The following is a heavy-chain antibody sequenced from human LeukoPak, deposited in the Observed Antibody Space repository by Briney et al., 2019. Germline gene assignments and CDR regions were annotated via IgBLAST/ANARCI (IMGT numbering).Heavy chain of an antibody. J-gene: IGHJ4*02. Sequence: SETLSLTCTVSGGSISSYYWSWIRQPPGKGLEWIGYIYYSGSTNYNPSLKSRVTISVDTSKNQFSLKLSSVTAADTAVYYCARARSYYGDYTHLDYWDQGALVTVSS. CDR2: IYYSGST. CDR1: GGSISSYY. D-gene: IGHD4-17*01. CDR3: ARARSYYGDYTHLDY. V-gene: IGHV4-59*01.